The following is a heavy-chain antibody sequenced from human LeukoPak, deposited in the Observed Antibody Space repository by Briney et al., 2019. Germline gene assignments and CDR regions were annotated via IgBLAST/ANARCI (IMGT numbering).Heavy chain of an antibody. D-gene: IGHD1-1*01. CDR1: GFTFSNYA. CDR3: ASNWNDDY. J-gene: IGHJ4*02. CDR2: INYSGGST. V-gene: IGHV3-23*01. Sequence: GGSLRLSCAASGFTFSNYAMTWVRQAPGKGLEWVSVINYSGGSTYYADSVKGRFTISRDNSKNTLYLQMNSLKAEDTAVYYCASNWNDDYWGQGTLVTVSS.